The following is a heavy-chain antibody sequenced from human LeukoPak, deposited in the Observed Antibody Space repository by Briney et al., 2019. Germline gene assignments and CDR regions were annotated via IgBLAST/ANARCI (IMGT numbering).Heavy chain of an antibody. D-gene: IGHD6-19*01. V-gene: IGHV3-30*18. CDR3: AKDLGGSGWYYFDY. CDR2: ISYYGSNK. Sequence: GRSLRLSCAASGFTFSSYGMHWVRQAPGKGLEWVAVISYYGSNKYYADSVKGRFTISRDNSKNTLYLQMNSLRAEDTAVYYCAKDLGGSGWYYFDYWGQGTLVTVSS. J-gene: IGHJ4*02. CDR1: GFTFSSYG.